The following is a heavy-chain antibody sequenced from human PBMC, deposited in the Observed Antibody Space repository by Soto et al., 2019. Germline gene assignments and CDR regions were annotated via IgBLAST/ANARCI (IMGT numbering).Heavy chain of an antibody. CDR2: IYPGDSDT. J-gene: IGHJ4*02. CDR3: ARLLYGDGYPDSVLDY. D-gene: IGHD5-12*01. V-gene: IGHV5-51*01. Sequence: GESLKISCQGSGYRFTSYWIGWVRQMPFKGLEWMAIIYPGDSDTRYSPSFQGQVTISADKSISTAYLQWSSLKASDTAMYYCARLLYGDGYPDSVLDYWGQGTLVTVSS. CDR1: GYRFTSYW.